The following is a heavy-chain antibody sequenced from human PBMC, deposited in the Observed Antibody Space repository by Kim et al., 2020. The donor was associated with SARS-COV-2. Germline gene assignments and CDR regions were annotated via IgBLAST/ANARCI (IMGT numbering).Heavy chain of an antibody. Sequence: YADSVKDRLTISRDNSKNTLYLRMNTLRVEDTARYYWEKKPRYYYGMDVWGQGTTVTVSS. V-gene: IGHV3-23*01. CDR3: EKKPRYYYGMDV. J-gene: IGHJ6*02.